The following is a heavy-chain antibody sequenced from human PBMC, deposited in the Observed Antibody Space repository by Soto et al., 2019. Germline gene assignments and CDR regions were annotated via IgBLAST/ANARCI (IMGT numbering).Heavy chain of an antibody. V-gene: IGHV3-30*19. CDR3: VRELGFSSTWPAY. J-gene: IGHJ4*02. CDR2: SSFDGSDA. Sequence: QVQLVESGGGVGQPGRSLRLSCAASGFSLSSYGMHWVRQAPGKGLEWVADSSFDGSDAHYADSVKGRFTISRDSSTLYLQMNSLRGDDTATYFCVRELGFSSTWPAYWGQGTLVTVSS. CDR1: GFSLSSYG. D-gene: IGHD2-2*01.